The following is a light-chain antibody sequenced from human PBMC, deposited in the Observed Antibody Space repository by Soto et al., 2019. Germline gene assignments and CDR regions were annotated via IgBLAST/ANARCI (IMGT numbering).Light chain of an antibody. Sequence: QSALTQPASVSGSPGQSITISCSGTSSDVGSYKLISWYQQHPGKAPKLMISEVTKRPSGISTRFSGSKSGKTASLTISGLQPEDESDYYCCSYAGSNTWVFGGGTQLTVL. J-gene: IGLJ3*02. CDR1: SSDVGSYKL. CDR2: EVT. V-gene: IGLV2-23*02. CDR3: CSYAGSNTWV.